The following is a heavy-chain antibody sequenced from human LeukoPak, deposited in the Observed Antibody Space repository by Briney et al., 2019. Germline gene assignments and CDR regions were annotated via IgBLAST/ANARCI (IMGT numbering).Heavy chain of an antibody. CDR2: INPNSGGT. D-gene: IGHD3-16*01. CDR3: ARVISRTLYDWFDP. J-gene: IGHJ5*02. Sequence: ASVKVSCKASGYTFTGYYMHWVRQAPGQGLEWMGWINPNSGGTNYAQKFQGRVTMTRGTSISTAYMELSRLRSDDTAVYYCARVISRTLYDWFDPWGQGTLVTVSS. V-gene: IGHV1-2*02. CDR1: GYTFTGYY.